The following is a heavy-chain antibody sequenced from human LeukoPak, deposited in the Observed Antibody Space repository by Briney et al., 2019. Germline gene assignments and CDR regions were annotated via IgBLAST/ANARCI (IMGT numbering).Heavy chain of an antibody. CDR2: IKQDGSEK. V-gene: IGHV3-7*04. J-gene: IGHJ4*02. CDR1: GFTFSNYW. CDR3: AKEEAAGFDY. Sequence: GGSLRLSCAASGFTFSNYWMSWVRQAPGKGLEWVANIKQDGSEKYYVDSVKGRFTISRDNAKNSLYLQMNSLRAEDTAVFYCAKEEAAGFDYWGQGTLVTVSS.